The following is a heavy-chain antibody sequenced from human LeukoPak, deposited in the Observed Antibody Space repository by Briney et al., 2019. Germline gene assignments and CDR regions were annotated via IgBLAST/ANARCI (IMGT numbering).Heavy chain of an antibody. CDR1: GFTFRSCG. D-gene: IGHD6-13*01. V-gene: IGHV3-30*18. J-gene: IGHJ4*02. CDR3: AKDMTPLRPSSWYYFDY. Sequence: QPGRSLRLSCAVSGFTFRSCGMHWVRQAPGKGLEWVAVISYDGTNKYYADSVRGRFTISRDNSKDTLFLQMNSLRGEDTAVYYCAKDMTPLRPSSWYYFDYWGQGTLVTVSS. CDR2: ISYDGTNK.